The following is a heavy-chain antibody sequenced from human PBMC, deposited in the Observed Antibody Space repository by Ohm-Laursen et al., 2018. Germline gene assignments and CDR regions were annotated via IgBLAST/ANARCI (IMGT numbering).Heavy chain of an antibody. CDR3: ARDQGWVDY. J-gene: IGHJ4*02. V-gene: IGHV3-21*01. D-gene: IGHD6-19*01. CDR2: VSTSSSDT. Sequence: SLRLSCSASGFTFSSYAMSWVRQAPGKGLEWVSSVSTSSSDTYYADSVKGRFTISRDNAKNSLYLQMNSLRAEDTAVYYCARDQGWVDYWGQGTLVTVSS. CDR1: GFTFSSYA.